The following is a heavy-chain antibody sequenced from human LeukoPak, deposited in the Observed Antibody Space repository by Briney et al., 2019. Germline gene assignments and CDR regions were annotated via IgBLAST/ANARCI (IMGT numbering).Heavy chain of an antibody. CDR3: ARQSPNATEGLDI. Sequence: SETLSLTCTVSGGSISSSNYYWGWIRQPPGKGLEWIGRVYYSGSTYYNPSLKSRVTISVVTSKNQFSLKLSSVTAADTAVYYWARQSPNATEGLDIWGQGTMVTVSS. CDR2: VYYSGST. V-gene: IGHV4-39*01. J-gene: IGHJ3*02. D-gene: IGHD2-15*01. CDR1: GGSISSSNYY.